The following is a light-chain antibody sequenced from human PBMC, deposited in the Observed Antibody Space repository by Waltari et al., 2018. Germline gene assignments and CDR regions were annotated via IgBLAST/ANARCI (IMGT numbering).Light chain of an antibody. CDR2: EVT. V-gene: IGLV2-23*02. CDR1: SSDVGSYNL. Sequence: QSVLTQPASVSGSPGQSITISCTATSSDVGSYNLVSWYQQHPGKAPKLVIYEVTKRPSGVSTRFSGSKSGNTASLTISGLQAEDEADYCCCSYAGSSTWVFGGGTKLTVL. CDR3: CSYAGSSTWV. J-gene: IGLJ3*02.